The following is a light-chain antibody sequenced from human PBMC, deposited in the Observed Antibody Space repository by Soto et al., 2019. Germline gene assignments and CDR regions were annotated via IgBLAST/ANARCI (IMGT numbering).Light chain of an antibody. CDR3: QSRSNWPPVLT. J-gene: IGKJ4*01. CDR2: DAS. Sequence: ENVLTQSPATLSLSPGERATLSCRASQNIKTYLAWYQQKPGQAPRLLIYDASNRATGIPARFSGSGSGTDFTLTISSLAPEDFAVYYWQSRSNWPPVLTFGGGTKVEIK. CDR1: QNIKTY. V-gene: IGKV3-11*01.